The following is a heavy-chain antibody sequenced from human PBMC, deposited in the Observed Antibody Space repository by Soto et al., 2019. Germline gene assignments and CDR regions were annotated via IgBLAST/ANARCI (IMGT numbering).Heavy chain of an antibody. Sequence: EVQLVESGGGLVKPGGCLRLSCAASGFTFTSYSMNWVRQAPGKGLEWASYISGSGDHIYYADSVKGRFTISRDNAENSLSLQMNSLTAEDTAIYYCARDRYGDYAGDFWGQGTLVTVAS. CDR2: ISGSGDHI. CDR3: ARDRYGDYAGDF. V-gene: IGHV3-21*01. D-gene: IGHD4-17*01. J-gene: IGHJ4*02. CDR1: GFTFTSYS.